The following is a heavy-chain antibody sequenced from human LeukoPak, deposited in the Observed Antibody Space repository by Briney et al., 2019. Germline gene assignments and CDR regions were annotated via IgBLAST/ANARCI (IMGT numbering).Heavy chain of an antibody. CDR3: ARSPVGYGDVYFFDY. J-gene: IGHJ4*02. Sequence: PGGSLRLSCAASGFTFSTYWMHWVRHAPGKGLVWVSRINSDGSGTRYADSVKGRFTISRDNAKNTLYPQMNSLRAEDTAVYYCARSPVGYGDVYFFDYWGQGTLVTVSS. CDR2: INSDGSGT. D-gene: IGHD4-17*01. CDR1: GFTFSTYW. V-gene: IGHV3-74*01.